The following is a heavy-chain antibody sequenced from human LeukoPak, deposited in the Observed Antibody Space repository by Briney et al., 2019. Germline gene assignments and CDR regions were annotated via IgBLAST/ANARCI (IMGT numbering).Heavy chain of an antibody. CDR2: IYYSGST. CDR1: GGSISSGGYY. Sequence: SETLSLTCTVSGGSISSGGYYWSWIRQHPGKGLEWIGYIYYSGSTYYNPSLKSRVTISVDTSKNQFSLKLSSVTAADTAVYYCARGRGRGYRFGDYWGQGTLVTVSS. V-gene: IGHV4-31*03. D-gene: IGHD5-18*01. CDR3: ARGRGRGYRFGDY. J-gene: IGHJ4*02.